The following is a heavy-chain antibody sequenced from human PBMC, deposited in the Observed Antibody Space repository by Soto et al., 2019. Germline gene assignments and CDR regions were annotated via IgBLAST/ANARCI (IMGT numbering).Heavy chain of an antibody. V-gene: IGHV1-3*01. CDR3: ARDDSSSWYLCY. Sequence: ASVKVSCKASGYTFTSYDINWVRQATGQRLEWMGWINAGNGNTKYSQKFQGRVTITRDTSASTAYMELSSLRSEDTAVYYCARDDSSSWYLCYWGQGTLVTVSS. CDR2: INAGNGNT. D-gene: IGHD6-13*01. J-gene: IGHJ4*02. CDR1: GYTFTSYD.